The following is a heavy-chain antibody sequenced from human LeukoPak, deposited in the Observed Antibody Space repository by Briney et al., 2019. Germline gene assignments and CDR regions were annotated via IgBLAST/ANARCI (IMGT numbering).Heavy chain of an antibody. CDR1: GYSISSGYY. J-gene: IGHJ3*02. CDR3: ARDFTQPVVEDPGAFDI. CDR2: IYHSGST. Sequence: SETLSLTCIVSGYSISSGYYWGWIRQPPGKGLEWIGSIYHSGSTYYNPSLKSRVTISVDTSKNQFSLKLSSVTAADTAVYYCARDFTQPVVEDPGAFDIWGQGTMVTVSS. D-gene: IGHD2-2*01. V-gene: IGHV4-38-2*02.